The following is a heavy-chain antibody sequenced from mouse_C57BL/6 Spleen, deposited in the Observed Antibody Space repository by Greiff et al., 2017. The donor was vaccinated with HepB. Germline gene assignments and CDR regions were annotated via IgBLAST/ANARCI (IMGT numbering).Heavy chain of an antibody. CDR1: GYAFSSSW. V-gene: IGHV1-82*01. CDR2: IYPGDGDT. Sequence: QVTLKESGPELVKPGASVKISCKASGYAFSSSWMNWVKQRPGKGLEWIGRIYPGDGDTNYNGKFKGKATLTADKSSSTAYMQLSSLTSEDSAVYFCARRTGFYFDYWGQGTTLTVSS. CDR3: ARRTGFYFDY. J-gene: IGHJ2*01.